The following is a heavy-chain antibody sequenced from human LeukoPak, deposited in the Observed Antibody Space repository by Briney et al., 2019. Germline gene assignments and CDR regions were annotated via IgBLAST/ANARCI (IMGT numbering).Heavy chain of an antibody. CDR2: INSDGSST. CDR1: GFTFSSYW. CDR3: ARVRNIAAAGPLI. V-gene: IGHV3-74*01. J-gene: IGHJ3*02. D-gene: IGHD6-13*01. Sequence: GGSLRLSCAASGFTFSSYWMHWVRQAPGKGLVWVSRINSDGSSTSYADSVKGRFTTSRDNAKNTLYLQMNSLRAEDTAVYYCARVRNIAAAGPLIWGQGTMVTVSS.